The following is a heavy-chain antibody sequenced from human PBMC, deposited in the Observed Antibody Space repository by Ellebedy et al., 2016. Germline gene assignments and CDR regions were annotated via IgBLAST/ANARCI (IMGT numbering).Heavy chain of an antibody. CDR3: ARASPRNRTPYYYMDV. CDR1: GGSISSYY. Sequence: SETLSLXXTVSGGSISSYYWSWIRQPPGKGLEWIGYIYYSGSTNYNPSLKSRVTISVDTSKNQFSLKLSSVTAADTAVYYCARASPRNRTPYYYMDVWGKGTTVTVSS. CDR2: IYYSGST. D-gene: IGHD1-14*01. V-gene: IGHV4-59*13. J-gene: IGHJ6*03.